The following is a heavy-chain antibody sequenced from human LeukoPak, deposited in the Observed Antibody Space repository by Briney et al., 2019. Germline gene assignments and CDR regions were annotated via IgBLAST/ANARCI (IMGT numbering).Heavy chain of an antibody. J-gene: IGHJ6*03. D-gene: IGHD6-6*01. CDR2: ISAFNGNT. CDR3: ARGVAARNYYYYYYMDV. Sequence: ASVKVSCKASGYIFSNYGISWVRQAPGQGLVWMGWISAFNGNTNYAQKLQDRVTMTTDTSTNTAYMELRSLRSDDTAVYYCARGVAARNYYYYYYMDVWGKGTTVTVSS. V-gene: IGHV1-18*01. CDR1: GYIFSNYG.